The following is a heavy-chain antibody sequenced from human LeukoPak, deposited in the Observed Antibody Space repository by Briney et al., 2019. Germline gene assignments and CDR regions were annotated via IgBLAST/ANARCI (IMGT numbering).Heavy chain of an antibody. Sequence: GASVKVSCKASGYTSTTYYIHWARQARGQGLEWMGVINPTTNTARYAQKFQGRVTMTSDTSTNTVYMEVSSLRSEDTAVYYCASGDDPNYGVLTGYYNYHWLDPWGQGTLVTVSS. CDR2: INPTTNTA. V-gene: IGHV1-46*01. CDR3: ASGDDPNYGVLTGYYNYHWLDP. J-gene: IGHJ5*02. CDR1: GYTSTTYY. D-gene: IGHD3-9*01.